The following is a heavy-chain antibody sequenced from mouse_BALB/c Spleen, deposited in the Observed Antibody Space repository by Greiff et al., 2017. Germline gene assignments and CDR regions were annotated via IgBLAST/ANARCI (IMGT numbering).Heavy chain of an antibody. CDR1: GYTFSSYW. CDR3: ARASMITTDDLCDY. V-gene: IGHV1-9*01. CDR2: ILPGSGST. D-gene: IGHD2-4*01. J-gene: IGHJ2*01. Sequence: QVQLQQSGAELMKPGASVKISCKATGYTFSSYWIEWVKQRPGHGLEWIGEILPGSGSTNYNEKFKGKATFTADTSSNTAYMQLSSLTSEDSAVYYCARASMITTDDLCDYWGQGTTLTVSS.